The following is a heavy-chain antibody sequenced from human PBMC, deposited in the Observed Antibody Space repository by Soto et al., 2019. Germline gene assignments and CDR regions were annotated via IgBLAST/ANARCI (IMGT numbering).Heavy chain of an antibody. CDR2: INPQTGGT. CDR1: GYTFTGYY. V-gene: IGHV1-2*02. CDR3: AIERYQVISDGMFG. Sequence: GAAVKVSCTASGYTFTGYYIHWVREAPGQGLEWMGWINPQTGGTSYAQKFQGRVTLSRDTSINTAYLELSRLRFDDAAVYFWAIERYQVISDGMFGWCQRATVTVSS. D-gene: IGHD2-2*01. J-gene: IGHJ6*02.